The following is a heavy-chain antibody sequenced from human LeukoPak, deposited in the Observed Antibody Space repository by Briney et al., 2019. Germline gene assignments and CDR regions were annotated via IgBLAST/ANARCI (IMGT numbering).Heavy chain of an antibody. CDR2: MGGSGDST. D-gene: IGHD2-15*01. J-gene: IGHJ4*02. Sequence: GGSLRLSCAASGSTFYAYSMTSVRQAPGEGLEWVSCMGGSGDSTIYADSVRGRFTIYRDNSKDTLYLQMNNQRAEDTAIYYCAKDVWTYCSDCSRGPTSLYYWGQGTLVTVSS. V-gene: IGHV3-23*01. CDR1: GSTFYAYS. CDR3: AKDVWTYCSDCSRGPTSLYY.